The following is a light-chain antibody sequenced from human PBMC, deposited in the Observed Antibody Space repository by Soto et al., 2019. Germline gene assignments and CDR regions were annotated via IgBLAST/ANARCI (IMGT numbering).Light chain of an antibody. V-gene: IGLV2-14*01. CDR1: SSDIGRYNY. CDR2: EVS. Sequence: QSALAQPASVSGSPGQSITISCTGTSSDIGRYNYVSWYQHYPGKAPKVMIYEVSNRPSGVSNRFSGSKSGSTASLTISALLAEDEADYYCSSYTTSKTRVFGTGTKVTVL. CDR3: SSYTTSKTRV. J-gene: IGLJ1*01.